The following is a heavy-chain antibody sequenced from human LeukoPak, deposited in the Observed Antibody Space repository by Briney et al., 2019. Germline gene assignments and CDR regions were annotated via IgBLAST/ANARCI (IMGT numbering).Heavy chain of an antibody. Sequence: SETLSLTCTVSGGSISSSSYYWGWIRQPPGKGLEWIGSLYYSGSTYYNPSLKSRVTISVDTSKNQFSLKLSSVTAADTAVYYCARSAMAIFDHWGQGTLVTVSS. CDR1: GGSISSSSYY. D-gene: IGHD5-18*01. CDR3: ARSAMAIFDH. J-gene: IGHJ4*02. V-gene: IGHV4-39*07. CDR2: LYYSGST.